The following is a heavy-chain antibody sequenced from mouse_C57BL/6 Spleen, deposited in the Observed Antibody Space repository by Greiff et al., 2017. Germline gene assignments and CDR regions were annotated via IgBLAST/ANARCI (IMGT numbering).Heavy chain of an antibody. D-gene: IGHD4-1*01. Sequence: QVQLKQSGAELVRPGTSVKVSCKASGYAFTNYLIEWVKQRPGQGLEWSGVINPGSGGTNYNEKFKGTATLTADKSSSTAYLQLSSLTSEDSAVYYCARSGTYYFDYWGQGTTLTVSS. J-gene: IGHJ2*01. CDR1: GYAFTNYL. V-gene: IGHV1-54*01. CDR3: ARSGTYYFDY. CDR2: INPGSGGT.